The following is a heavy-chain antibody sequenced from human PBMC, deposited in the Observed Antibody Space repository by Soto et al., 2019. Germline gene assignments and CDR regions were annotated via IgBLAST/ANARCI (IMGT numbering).Heavy chain of an antibody. J-gene: IGHJ3*01. CDR2: MNPNSANT. D-gene: IGHD3-3*01. CDR3: AKDIGFLEWFGAFDL. CDR1: GYTFTNYD. V-gene: IGHV1-8*01. Sequence: VASVKVSCKASGYTFTNYDIDWVRQATGQGLEWMGWMNPNSANTGYAQKFQGRVTMTRNTSINTLYLQMNSLRPEDTAMYYCAKDIGFLEWFGAFDLWGQGTVVTVSS.